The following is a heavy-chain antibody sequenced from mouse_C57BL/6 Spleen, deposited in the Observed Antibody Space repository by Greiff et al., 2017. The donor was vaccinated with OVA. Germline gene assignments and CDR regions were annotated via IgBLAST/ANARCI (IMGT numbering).Heavy chain of an antibody. CDR2: IDPETGGT. CDR3: TRAGYDLGYFDY. V-gene: IGHV1-15*01. Sequence: VQLQQSGAELVRPGASVTLSCKASGYTFTDYEMHWVKQTPVHGLEWIGAIDPETGGTAYNQKFKGKAILTADKSSSTAYMELRSLTSEDSAVYYCTRAGYDLGYFDYWGQGTTLTVSS. D-gene: IGHD2-4*01. CDR1: GYTFTDYE. J-gene: IGHJ2*01.